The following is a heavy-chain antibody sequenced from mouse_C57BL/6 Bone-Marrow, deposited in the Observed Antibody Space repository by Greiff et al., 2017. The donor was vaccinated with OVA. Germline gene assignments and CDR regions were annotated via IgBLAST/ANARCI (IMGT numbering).Heavy chain of an antibody. J-gene: IGHJ4*01. CDR1: GYSFTGYY. V-gene: IGHV1-42*01. CDR3: ARRGGSSLYYYSMDY. Sequence: VQLQQSGPELVKPGASVKISCKASGYSFTGYYMNWVKQSPEKSLEWIGEINPSTGGTTYNQKFKAQATLTVDKSSSTAYMQLKSLTSEDSAVYYCARRGGSSLYYYSMDYWGQGTSVTVSS. CDR2: INPSTGGT. D-gene: IGHD1-1*01.